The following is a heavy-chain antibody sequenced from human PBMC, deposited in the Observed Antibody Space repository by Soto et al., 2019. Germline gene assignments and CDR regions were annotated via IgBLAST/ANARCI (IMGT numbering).Heavy chain of an antibody. D-gene: IGHD3-3*01. Sequence: GGSLRLSCAASGFTFSSYGMHWVRQAPGKGLEWVAVIWYDGSNKYYADSVKGRFTISRDNSKNTLYLQMNSLRAEDTAVYYCARRVRFWTYYYGMDVWGQGTTVTVS. J-gene: IGHJ6*02. CDR3: ARRVRFWTYYYGMDV. V-gene: IGHV3-33*01. CDR2: IWYDGSNK. CDR1: GFTFSSYG.